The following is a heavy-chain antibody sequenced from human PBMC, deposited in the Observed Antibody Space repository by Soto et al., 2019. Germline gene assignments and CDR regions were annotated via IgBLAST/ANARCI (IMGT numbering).Heavy chain of an antibody. V-gene: IGHV4-59*01. CDR2: IYYSGST. J-gene: IGHJ6*02. Sequence: SETLSLTCTVSGGSISSYYWSWIRQPPGKGLEWIGYIYYSGSTNYNPSLKSRVTISVDTSKNQFSLKLSSVTAADTAVYYCARGDDTYGMDVWGQGTAVTVSS. CDR1: GGSISSYY. D-gene: IGHD3-9*01. CDR3: ARGDDTYGMDV.